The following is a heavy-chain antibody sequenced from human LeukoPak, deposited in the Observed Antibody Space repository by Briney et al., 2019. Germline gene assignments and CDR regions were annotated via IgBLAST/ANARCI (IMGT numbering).Heavy chain of an antibody. J-gene: IGHJ4*02. CDR1: GFTFSNAW. Sequence: PGGSLRLSCAASGFTFSNAWMSWVRQAPGKGLEWVSVIYSGGGTYYADSVKDRFTTSRDNSQNTLYLQMNSLRAEDTAVYYCARAMGDYWGQGTLVTVSS. CDR3: ARAMGDY. V-gene: IGHV3-66*01. CDR2: IYSGGGT. D-gene: IGHD2-8*01.